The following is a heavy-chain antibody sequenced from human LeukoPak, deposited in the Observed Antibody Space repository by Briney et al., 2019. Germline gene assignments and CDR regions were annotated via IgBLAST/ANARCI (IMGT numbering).Heavy chain of an antibody. Sequence: GGSLRLSYAASGFTFSSYGMHWVRQAPGKGLEWVAFIRYDGSNKYYADSAKGRFTISRDNSKNTLYLQMNSLRAEDTAVYYCAKDSQLELRNYYYYYYMDVWGKGTTVTVSS. J-gene: IGHJ6*03. CDR3: AKDSQLELRNYYYYYYMDV. V-gene: IGHV3-30*02. CDR1: GFTFSSYG. CDR2: IRYDGSNK. D-gene: IGHD1-1*01.